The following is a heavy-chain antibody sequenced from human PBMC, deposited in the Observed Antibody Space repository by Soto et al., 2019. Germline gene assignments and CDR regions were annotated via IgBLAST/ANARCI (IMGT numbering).Heavy chain of an antibody. J-gene: IGHJ4*02. V-gene: IGHV1-3*01. Sequence: ASVKVSCNASGYTFTSYAMDWMRHAPGQRLECMGWIKAGNGKKKYAQKFNARLKISADKSKSTAYTELSRLTSEDTAMYLCARGPLLVLNYFEPWGQGTLVTVSS. CDR1: GYTFTSYA. D-gene: IGHD3-10*01. CDR3: ARGPLLVLNYFEP. CDR2: IKAGNGKK.